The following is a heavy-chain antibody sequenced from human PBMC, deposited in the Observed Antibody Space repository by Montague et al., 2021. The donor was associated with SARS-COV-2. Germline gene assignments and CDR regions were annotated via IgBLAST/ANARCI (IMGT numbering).Heavy chain of an antibody. V-gene: IGHV4-34*01. D-gene: IGHD4-17*01. J-gene: IGHJ6*02. CDR3: ARGAITVTTFSYYYGMDV. CDR1: GGSFSGYY. CDR2: INHSGST. Sequence: SETLSLTCAVYGGSFSGYYWSWIRQPPGKGLEWIGEINHSGSTNYNPSLKSRVTISIDTSKNQFSLKLSSVTAADTAVYYCARGAITVTTFSYYYGMDVWGQGTTVTVSS.